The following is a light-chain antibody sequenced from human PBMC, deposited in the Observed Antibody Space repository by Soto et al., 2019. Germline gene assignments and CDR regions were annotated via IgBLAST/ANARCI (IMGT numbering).Light chain of an antibody. Sequence: QSVLTQPPSVSGAPGQRVTISCSGSTSNIGAHYDVHWYQQLPGTAPKLLIYGITNRPSGVPDRFSGSKSGTSASLAITGLQAEDEADYYCQSYDSSVSGFVVFGGGTKLTVL. CDR3: QSYDSSVSGFVV. CDR2: GIT. CDR1: TSNIGAHYD. V-gene: IGLV1-40*01. J-gene: IGLJ2*01.